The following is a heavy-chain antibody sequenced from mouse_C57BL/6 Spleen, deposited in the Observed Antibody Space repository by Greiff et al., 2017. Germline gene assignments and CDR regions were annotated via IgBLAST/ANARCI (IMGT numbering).Heavy chain of an antibody. CDR2: INPNNGGT. Sequence: VQLQQSGPELVTPGASVKMSCKASGYTFTDYNMPWVKQSHGKSLEWIGYINPNNGGTSYNQKFKGKATLTVNKSSSTAYMELRSLTSEDSAVYYCARWGVTTVVARYFDVWGTGTTVTVSS. V-gene: IGHV1-22*01. J-gene: IGHJ1*03. CDR3: ARWGVTTVVARYFDV. D-gene: IGHD1-1*01. CDR1: GYTFTDYN.